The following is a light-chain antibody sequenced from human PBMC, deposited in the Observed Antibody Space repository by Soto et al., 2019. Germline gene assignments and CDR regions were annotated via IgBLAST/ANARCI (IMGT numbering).Light chain of an antibody. Sequence: EVVMTQSPGTLSLSTGERAALSRRASQSVSSSYLAWYQQKPGQAPRLLIYGASSRATGIPDRFSGSGSGTDFTLTIRRLEPEDFAVYYCQQYGTTFGQGTKVDIK. CDR1: QSVSSSY. CDR3: QQYGTT. J-gene: IGKJ1*01. V-gene: IGKV3-20*01. CDR2: GAS.